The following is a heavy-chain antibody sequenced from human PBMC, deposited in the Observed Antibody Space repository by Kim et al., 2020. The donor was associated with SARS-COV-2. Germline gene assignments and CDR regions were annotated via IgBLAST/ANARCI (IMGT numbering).Heavy chain of an antibody. V-gene: IGHV5-10-1*01. CDR3: AGNYGDLQRGLDY. J-gene: IGHJ4*02. CDR2: IDPSDSYT. Sequence: PGKGMEWKGRIDPSDSYTNYCPSFQGNVTIAADKSISTASLQWSSLKASDTAMYYCAGNYGDLQRGLDYWGPGTLVTVSS. D-gene: IGHD4-17*01.